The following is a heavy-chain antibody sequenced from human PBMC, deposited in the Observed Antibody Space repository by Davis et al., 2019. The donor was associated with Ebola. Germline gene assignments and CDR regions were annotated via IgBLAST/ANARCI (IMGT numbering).Heavy chain of an antibody. CDR3: ARDVPGDTVLGDAFHI. J-gene: IGHJ3*02. D-gene: IGHD2-8*02. V-gene: IGHV3-7*01. CDR1: GFTFSTYC. CDR2: IKEDGSEK. Sequence: PGGSLRLSCAASGFTFSTYCMSWVRQAPGKGLEWVANIKEDGSEKYYVDSVKGRFTISRDNGKNSLYLQMNSLRAEETAVYYCARDVPGDTVLGDAFHIWGQGTMVTVSS.